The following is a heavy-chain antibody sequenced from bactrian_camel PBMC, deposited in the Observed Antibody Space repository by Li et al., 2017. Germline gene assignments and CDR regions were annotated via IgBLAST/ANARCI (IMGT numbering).Heavy chain of an antibody. J-gene: IGHJ6*01. CDR3: AANWGCGSWHAADFGY. CDR2: VLTDGTT. V-gene: IGHV3S55*01. Sequence: QVQLVESGGGSVQAGGSLRLSCAASAHISGSVCMGYFRQAPGKEREGVAAVLTDGTTYYRDSVKGRFTISQDKAKNTVYLQMDSLKPEDTAIYYCAANWGCGSWHAADFGYRGLGTQVTVS. CDR1: AHISGSVC. D-gene: IGHD1*01.